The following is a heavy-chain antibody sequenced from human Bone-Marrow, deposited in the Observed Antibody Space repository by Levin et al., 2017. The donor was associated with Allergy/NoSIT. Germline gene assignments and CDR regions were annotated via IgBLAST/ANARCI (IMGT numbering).Heavy chain of an antibody. V-gene: IGHV1-18*01. CDR1: GYTFTSYG. CDR2: ISGYNADT. J-gene: IGHJ5*02. Sequence: ASVKVSCKASGYTFTSYGISWVRQAPGQGLEWMGWISGYNADTNSAQKFQDRLTMTTDTSTTTAFMELRSLRSDDTAIYFCARDFDYSRRNVRLGAAERDWVDPWGQGTLVTVSP. D-gene: IGHD3-10*02. CDR3: ARDFDYSRRNVRLGAAERDWVDP.